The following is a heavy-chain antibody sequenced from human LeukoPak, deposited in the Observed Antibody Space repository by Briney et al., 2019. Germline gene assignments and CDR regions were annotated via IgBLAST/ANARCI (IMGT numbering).Heavy chain of an antibody. CDR3: ARLSSTLYYSMDV. D-gene: IGHD6-6*01. J-gene: IGHJ6*02. CDR1: GGSIRSYY. CDR2: IQNSAIYRAKI. Sequence: SETLSLTCAVSGGSIRSYYWTWIRQPPGKGLEWVGYIQNSAIYRAKIKSSPSLQSRVSLSIDTSKNQVSLTVNSVIAADTAVYYCARLSSTLYYSMDVWGPGTAVTVSS. V-gene: IGHV4-59*08.